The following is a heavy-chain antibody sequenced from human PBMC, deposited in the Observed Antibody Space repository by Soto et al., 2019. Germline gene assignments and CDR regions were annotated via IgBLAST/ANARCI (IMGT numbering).Heavy chain of an antibody. D-gene: IGHD4-17*01. Sequence: GGSLRLSCAASGFTFSSYAMSWVRQAPGKGLEWVSAISGSGGSTYYADSVKGRFTISRDNSKNTLYLQMNSLRAEDTAVYYCAKDDYGDYGTPYYFDYWGQGTLVTVSS. CDR3: AKDDYGDYGTPYYFDY. CDR1: GFTFSSYA. CDR2: ISGSGGST. J-gene: IGHJ4*02. V-gene: IGHV3-23*01.